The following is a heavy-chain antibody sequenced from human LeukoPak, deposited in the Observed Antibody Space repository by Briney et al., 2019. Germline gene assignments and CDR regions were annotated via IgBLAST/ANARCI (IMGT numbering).Heavy chain of an antibody. CDR2: INPIFGTA. CDR3: AREGYYYDSSSYYFWDY. J-gene: IGHJ4*02. V-gene: IGHV1-69*06. D-gene: IGHD3-22*01. CDR1: GGTFSNHA. Sequence: SVKVSCKASGGTFSNHAISWVRQAPGQGLEWMGRINPIFGTANYAQKFQGRVTIFADKSTSTTYMELSSLRYEDTAVYYCAREGYYYDSSSYYFWDYWGQGTLVTVSS.